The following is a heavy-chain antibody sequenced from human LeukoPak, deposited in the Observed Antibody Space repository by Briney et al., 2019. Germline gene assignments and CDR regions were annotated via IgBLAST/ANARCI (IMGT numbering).Heavy chain of an antibody. J-gene: IGHJ4*02. Sequence: GGSLRLSCAASGFTFSSYAMSWVRQAPGKGLEWVSAISGSGGSTYYADSVKGRFTISRDNSKNTLYLQMNSLRDEDTAVYYCARSIDSSGYGFDYWGQGTLVTVSS. CDR2: ISGSGGST. D-gene: IGHD3-22*01. V-gene: IGHV3-23*01. CDR3: ARSIDSSGYGFDY. CDR1: GFTFSSYA.